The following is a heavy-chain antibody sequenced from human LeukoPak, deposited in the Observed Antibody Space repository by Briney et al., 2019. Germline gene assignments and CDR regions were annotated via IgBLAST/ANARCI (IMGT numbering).Heavy chain of an antibody. CDR3: VRVTGIDDY. V-gene: IGHV3-74*01. CDR2: INGDGLST. Sequence: PGGSLRLSCAASELGVHWMHWVRQAPGGGLVWVSRINGDGLSTSYAESVKGRFTISRDNAKNTLYLQMNSLRVEDTAVYYCVRVTGIDDYWGQGTLVTVSS. D-gene: IGHD1-1*01. CDR1: ELGVHW. J-gene: IGHJ4*02.